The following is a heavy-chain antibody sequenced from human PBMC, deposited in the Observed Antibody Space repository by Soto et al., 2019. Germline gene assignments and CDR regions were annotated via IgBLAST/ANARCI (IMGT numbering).Heavy chain of an antibody. V-gene: IGHV4-31*03. J-gene: IGHJ4*02. CDR1: GGSISSGGYY. CDR3: ASGTVGYCSSTSCYKADY. Sequence: SETLSLTCTVSGGSISSGGYYWSWIRQHPGKGLEWIGYIYYSGSTYYNPSLKSRVTISVDTSKNQFSLKLSSVTAADTAVYYCASGTVGYCSSTSCYKADYWGQGTLVTVSS. D-gene: IGHD2-2*02. CDR2: IYYSGST.